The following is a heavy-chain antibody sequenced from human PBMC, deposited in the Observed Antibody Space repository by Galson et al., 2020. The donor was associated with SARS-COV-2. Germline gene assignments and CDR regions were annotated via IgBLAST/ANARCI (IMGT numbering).Heavy chain of an antibody. CDR2: ISHSGGT. V-gene: IGHV4-30-2*01. CDR3: ARLHYGEYAPEAFDI. CDR1: GTSISSGSYS. Sequence: SETLSLTCAVPGTSISSGSYSWNWIRQPPGKGLEWIVYISHSGGTYYNPSLKSRVTISGDRSKNQFSLRLSSVTAADTAVYYCARLHYGEYAPEAFDIWGPGTRVTVAS. D-gene: IGHD4-17*01. J-gene: IGHJ3*02.